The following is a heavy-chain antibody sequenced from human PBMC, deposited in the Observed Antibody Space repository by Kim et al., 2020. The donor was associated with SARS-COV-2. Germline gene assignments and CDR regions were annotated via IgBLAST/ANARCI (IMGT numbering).Heavy chain of an antibody. J-gene: IGHJ4*02. D-gene: IGHD3-10*01. V-gene: IGHV3-15*01. CDR3: TTDPLWFGELPFDY. Sequence: AAHVKGRFTISRDDSKNTLYLQMTGLKTEDTAVYYFTTDPLWFGELPFDYWGQGTLVTVSS.